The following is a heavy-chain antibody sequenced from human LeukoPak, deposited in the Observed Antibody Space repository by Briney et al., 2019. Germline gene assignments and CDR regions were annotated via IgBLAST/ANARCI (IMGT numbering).Heavy chain of an antibody. CDR2: FSRSSSAI. D-gene: IGHD6-19*01. CDR1: GVTFSTYI. J-gene: IGHJ4*02. CDR3: ATYSSGWYLVY. Sequence: PGGSLRLSCEASGVTFSTYIMNWVRQAPGKGLEWVSFFSRSSSAIYYADSVRGRFTISRDGAKNSLYLQMNSLRDGDTAVYYCATYSSGWYLVYWGQGTLVTVSS. V-gene: IGHV3-48*02.